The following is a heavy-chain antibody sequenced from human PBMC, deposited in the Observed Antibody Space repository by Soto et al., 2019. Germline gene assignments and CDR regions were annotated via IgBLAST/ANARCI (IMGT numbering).Heavy chain of an antibody. V-gene: IGHV1-8*01. D-gene: IGHD3-10*01. CDR2: MNPNSGNT. CDR3: ARGRPMVRACRGWFDP. Sequence: QVQLVQSGAEVKKPGASVKVSCKASGYTFTSYDINWVRQATGQGLEWMGWMNPNSGNTGYAQKFQGRVTMTRNNSISTAYMELSSLRSEDTAVYYCARGRPMVRACRGWFDPWGQGTLVTVSS. J-gene: IGHJ5*02. CDR1: GYTFTSYD.